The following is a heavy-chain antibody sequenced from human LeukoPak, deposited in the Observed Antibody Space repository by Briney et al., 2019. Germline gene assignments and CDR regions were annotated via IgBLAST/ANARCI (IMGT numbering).Heavy chain of an antibody. J-gene: IGHJ4*02. D-gene: IGHD3-9*01. CDR1: GYTLTSYY. V-gene: IGHV1-46*01. CDR3: ARATGKDILTGRKLDY. CDR2: INPSGGST. Sequence: ASVKVSCKASGYTLTSYYMHWVRQAPGQGLEWMGIINPSGGSTSYAQRFQGRVTMTRNSSISTAYMDLSSLGSEDTAVYYCARATGKDILTGRKLDYWGQGTLVTVSS.